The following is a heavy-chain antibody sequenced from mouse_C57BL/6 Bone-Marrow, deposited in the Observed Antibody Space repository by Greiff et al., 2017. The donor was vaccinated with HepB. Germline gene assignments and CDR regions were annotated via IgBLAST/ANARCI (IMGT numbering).Heavy chain of an antibody. Sequence: EVKLVQSGGGLVQPGGSLKLSCAASGFTFSDYYMYWVRQTPEERLEWVAYISNGGGSTYYPDTVKGRCTISRDNAKSTLYLQMSRLKSEDTAMYYCARPYYGSSLYYAMDYWGQGTSVTVPS. J-gene: IGHJ4*01. D-gene: IGHD1-1*01. V-gene: IGHV5-12*01. CDR2: ISNGGGST. CDR1: GFTFSDYY. CDR3: ARPYYGSSLYYAMDY.